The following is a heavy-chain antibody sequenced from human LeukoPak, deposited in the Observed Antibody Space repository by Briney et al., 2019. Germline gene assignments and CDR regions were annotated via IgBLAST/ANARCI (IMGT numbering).Heavy chain of an antibody. J-gene: IGHJ6*03. CDR3: ARGRLDIVARLGGYYYYYMDV. V-gene: IGHV4-59*01. D-gene: IGHD5-12*01. CDR1: GGSFSGYY. CDR2: IYYSGST. Sequence: PSETLSLTSAVYGGSFSGYYWSWIRQPPGKGLEWIGYIYYSGSTNYNPSLKSRVTISVDTSKNQFSLKLSSVTAADTAVYYCARGRLDIVARLGGYYYYYMDVWGKETTVTVSS.